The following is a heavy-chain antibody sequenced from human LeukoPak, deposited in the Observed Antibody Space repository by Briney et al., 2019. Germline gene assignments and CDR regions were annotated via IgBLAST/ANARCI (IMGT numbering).Heavy chain of an antibody. CDR2: INPNSGGT. D-gene: IGHD6-13*01. Sequence: GASVKVSCKASGYTFTSYYMHWVRQAPGQGLEWMGWINPNSGGTNYAQKFQGRVTMTRDTSISTAYMEPSRLRSDDTAVYYCARARWYSSSWYGDYWGQGTLVTVSS. CDR1: GYTFTSYY. V-gene: IGHV1-2*02. CDR3: ARARWYSSSWYGDY. J-gene: IGHJ4*02.